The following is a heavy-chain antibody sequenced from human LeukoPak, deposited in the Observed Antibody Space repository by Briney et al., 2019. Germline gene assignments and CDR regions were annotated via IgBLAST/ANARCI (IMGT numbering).Heavy chain of an antibody. CDR3: AKDLSRGYSYGSEGMDY. V-gene: IGHV3-30*02. CDR2: IRYDGSNK. Sequence: GGSLRLSCAASGFTFSSYGMHWVRQAPGKGLEWVAFIRYDGSNKYYADSVKGRFTISRDNSKNTLYLQMNSLRAEDTAVYYCAKDLSRGYSYGSEGMDYWGQGTLVTVSS. CDR1: GFTFSSYG. D-gene: IGHD5-18*01. J-gene: IGHJ4*02.